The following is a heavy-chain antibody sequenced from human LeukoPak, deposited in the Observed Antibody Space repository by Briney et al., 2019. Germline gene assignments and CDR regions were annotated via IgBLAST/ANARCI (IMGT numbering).Heavy chain of an antibody. D-gene: IGHD3-22*01. CDR3: ARDLGQYYDTSDNWFDP. CDR1: GFTFSSYG. CDR2: ISGSGGST. V-gene: IGHV3-23*01. Sequence: GGSLRLSCAASGFTFSSYGMSWVRQAPGKGLEWVSAISGSGGSTYYADSVKGRFTISRDNAKNTLNLQMNSLRAEDTAVYYCARDLGQYYDTSDNWFDPWGRGTLVTVSS. J-gene: IGHJ5*02.